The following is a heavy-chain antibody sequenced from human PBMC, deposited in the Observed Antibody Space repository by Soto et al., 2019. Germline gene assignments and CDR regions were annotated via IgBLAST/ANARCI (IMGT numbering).Heavy chain of an antibody. D-gene: IGHD6-13*01. CDR1: GFTFSSYS. J-gene: IGHJ6*02. V-gene: IGHV3-21*01. Sequence: RRLSCAASGFTFSSYSMNWVRQAPGKGLEWVSSISSSSSYIYYADSVKGRFTISRDNAKNSLYLQMNSLRAEDTAVYYCARGGVAAAGRVSYYYYGMDVWGQGTTVTVSS. CDR3: ARGGVAAAGRVSYYYYGMDV. CDR2: ISSSSSYI.